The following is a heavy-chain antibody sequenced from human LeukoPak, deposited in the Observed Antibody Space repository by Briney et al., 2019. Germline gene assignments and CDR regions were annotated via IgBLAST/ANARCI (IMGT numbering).Heavy chain of an antibody. J-gene: IGHJ4*01. V-gene: IGHV3-30*04. Sequence: GGSLRLSCAASGFTFSSYAMHWVRQAPGKGLEWVVVISYDGSNKYYADSVKGRFTISRDNSKNTLYLQMNSLRAEDTAVYYCAKEATPLGYGAMGDYWXXGTLVTVSS. D-gene: IGHD5-18*01. CDR1: GFTFSSYA. CDR3: AKEATPLGYGAMGDY. CDR2: ISYDGSNK.